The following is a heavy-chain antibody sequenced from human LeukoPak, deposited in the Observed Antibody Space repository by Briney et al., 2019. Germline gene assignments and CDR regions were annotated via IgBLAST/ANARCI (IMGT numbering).Heavy chain of an antibody. CDR1: GFAFSDYW. D-gene: IGHD5-12*01. Sequence: GGSLRLSCTASGFAFSDYWMSWVRRAPGKGLEWLANINQDGSQTSYVDSVRGRFTVSRDNPKNSLYLQMNSLRADDTAVYYCARDSSPRYSGYDWVFWGRGTLVTVSS. CDR3: ARDSSPRYSGYDWVF. J-gene: IGHJ4*02. CDR2: INQDGSQT. V-gene: IGHV3-7*01.